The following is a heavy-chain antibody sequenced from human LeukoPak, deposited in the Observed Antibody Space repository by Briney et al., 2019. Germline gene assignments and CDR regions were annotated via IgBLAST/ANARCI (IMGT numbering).Heavy chain of an antibody. Sequence: GGSLRLSCAASGFTVSSNYMSWVRQAPGKGLEWVAVISFDGTNKYYADSVKGRFTISRDNSKNTLYLQLNSLRVDDTAVYYCAKGPAATEGWFDPWGQGTLVTVSS. CDR3: AKGPAATEGWFDP. J-gene: IGHJ5*02. D-gene: IGHD2-2*01. V-gene: IGHV3-30-3*01. CDR1: GFTVSSNY. CDR2: ISFDGTNK.